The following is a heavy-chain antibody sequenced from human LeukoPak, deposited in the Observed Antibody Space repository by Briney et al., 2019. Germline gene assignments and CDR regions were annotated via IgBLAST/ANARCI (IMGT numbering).Heavy chain of an antibody. V-gene: IGHV3-11*01. CDR1: GFTFGDYY. J-gene: IGHJ4*02. D-gene: IGHD5-18*01. CDR2: ISSSGSTI. Sequence: PGGSLRLSRAASGFTFGDYYVSWIRQAPGKGLEWVSYISSSGSTIYYADSVKGRFTISRDNAKNSLYLQMNSLRAEDTAVYYCARAAMVRLLFDYWGQGTLVTVSS. CDR3: ARAAMVRLLFDY.